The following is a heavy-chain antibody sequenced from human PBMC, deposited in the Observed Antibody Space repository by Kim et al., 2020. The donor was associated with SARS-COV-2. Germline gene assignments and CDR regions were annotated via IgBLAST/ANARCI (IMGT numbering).Heavy chain of an antibody. Sequence: GGSLRLSCAASGFTFSSYGMHWVRQAPGKGLEWVAVISYDGSNKYYADSVKGRFTISRDNSKNTLYLQMNSLRAEDTAVYYCAKDEGDKDYHFDYWGQGTLVTVSS. D-gene: IGHD2-21*02. J-gene: IGHJ4*02. CDR3: AKDEGDKDYHFDY. CDR2: ISYDGSNK. CDR1: GFTFSSYG. V-gene: IGHV3-30*18.